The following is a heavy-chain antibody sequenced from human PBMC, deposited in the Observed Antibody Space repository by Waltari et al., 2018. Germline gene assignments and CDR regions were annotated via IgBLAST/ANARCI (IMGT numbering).Heavy chain of an antibody. Sequence: QVQLVQSGAEVKKPGSSVKVSCKASGGTFSSYAISWGRKAPGQGREWRGGIIPIFGTANYAQKVQGRVTITADESTSTAYMELSSLRSEDTAVYYCARNMVVAAINYFDYWGQGTLVTVSS. J-gene: IGHJ4*02. V-gene: IGHV1-69*01. D-gene: IGHD2-15*01. CDR2: IIPIFGTA. CDR1: GGTFSSYA. CDR3: ARNMVVAAINYFDY.